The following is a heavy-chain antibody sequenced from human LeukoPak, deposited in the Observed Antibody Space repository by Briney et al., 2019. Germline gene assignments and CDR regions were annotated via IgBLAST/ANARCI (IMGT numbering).Heavy chain of an antibody. CDR2: IQQDGIKR. V-gene: IGHV3-7*01. CDR1: GFTFSTYW. CDR3: ARGLKYQLSGDGFDI. J-gene: IGHJ3*02. Sequence: GGSLRLSCAASGFTFSTYWMSWVREAPGKGLEWVANIQQDGIKRYYVDSVEGRFTISRENAKNSLFLQMSSLRADDTAVYYCARGLKYQLSGDGFDIWGQGTMVTVSS. D-gene: IGHD2-2*01.